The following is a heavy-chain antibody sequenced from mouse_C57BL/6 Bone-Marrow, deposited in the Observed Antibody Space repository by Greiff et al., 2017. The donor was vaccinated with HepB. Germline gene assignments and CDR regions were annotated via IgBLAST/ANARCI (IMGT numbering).Heavy chain of an antibody. CDR3: ARRGTGTDWYFDV. Sequence: EVMLVESGGDLVKPGGSLKLSCAASGFTFSSYGMSWVRQTPDKRLEWVATISSGGSYTYYPDSVKGRFTISRDNAKNTLYLQMSSLKSEDTAMYYCARRGTGTDWYFDVWGTGTTVTVSS. V-gene: IGHV5-6*02. CDR2: ISSGGSYT. J-gene: IGHJ1*03. CDR1: GFTFSSYG. D-gene: IGHD4-1*01.